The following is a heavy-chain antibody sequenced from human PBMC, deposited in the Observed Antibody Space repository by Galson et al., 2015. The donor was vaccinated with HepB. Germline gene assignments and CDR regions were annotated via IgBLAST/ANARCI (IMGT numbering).Heavy chain of an antibody. J-gene: IGHJ6*01. Sequence: SLRLSCAASGFTVSSNYISWVRQAPGKGLEWVSVIYSGGSTYYADSVKGRFTISRDNSKNTVYLQMNSLRAEDTALYYCAREGYNYGLDVWGQGTTVTVSS. CDR3: AREGYNYGLDV. V-gene: IGHV3-53*01. CDR2: IYSGGST. CDR1: GFTVSSNY.